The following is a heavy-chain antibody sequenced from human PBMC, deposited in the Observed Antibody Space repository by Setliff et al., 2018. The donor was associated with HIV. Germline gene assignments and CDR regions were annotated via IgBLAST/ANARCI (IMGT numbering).Heavy chain of an antibody. CDR2: IYHAGNT. D-gene: IGHD4-17*01. J-gene: IGHJ3*02. CDR3: ARGTTLNVVPDAFDI. CDR1: GYSISSGYY. Sequence: ETLSLTCTVSGYSISSGYYWAWIRQPPGKGLEWIGYIYHAGNTYYNPSLKSRVTISVDTSKNQISLRLNSLTAADTAVYYCARGTTLNVVPDAFDIWGQGTTVTVSS. V-gene: IGHV4-38-2*02.